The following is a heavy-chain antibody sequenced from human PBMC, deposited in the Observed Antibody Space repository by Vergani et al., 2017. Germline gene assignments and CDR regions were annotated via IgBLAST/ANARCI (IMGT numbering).Heavy chain of an antibody. V-gene: IGHV1-69*08. CDR1: GGTFSSYT. D-gene: IGHD2-2*01. CDR2: IIPIFGTA. CDR3: ARENCSSTSCYPYWFDP. J-gene: IGHJ5*02. Sequence: QVQLVQSGAEVKKPGSSVKVSCKASGGTFSSYTISWVRKAPGQGLEWMGRIIPIFGTANYAQKFQGRVTITADESTSTAYMELSSLRSEDTAVYYCARENCSSTSCYPYWFDPWGQGSLVTVSS.